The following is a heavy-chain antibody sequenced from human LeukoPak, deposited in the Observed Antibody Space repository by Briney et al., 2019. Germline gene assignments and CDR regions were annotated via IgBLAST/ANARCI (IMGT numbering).Heavy chain of an antibody. CDR2: ISYNGNKK. D-gene: IGHD1-14*01. Sequence: PGRSLRLSCAAPGFTFRSYGMHWVRQAPGKGLDWVAVISYNGNKKYYADSVKGRFTISRDNSKNTLYLQMDSLRAEDTAVYYCAKELLSSPTTEGAFDIWGQGTMVTVSS. CDR1: GFTFRSYG. J-gene: IGHJ3*02. CDR3: AKELLSSPTTEGAFDI. V-gene: IGHV3-30*18.